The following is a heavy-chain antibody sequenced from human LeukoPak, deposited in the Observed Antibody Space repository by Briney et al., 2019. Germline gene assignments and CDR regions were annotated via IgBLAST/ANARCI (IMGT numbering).Heavy chain of an antibody. CDR2: VYYSGST. V-gene: IGHV4-39*01. CDR1: GGSISSSSYY. CDR3: ARLRDWFDP. J-gene: IGHJ5*02. Sequence: SETLSLTCTVSGGSISSSSYYWGWIRQPPGKGLEWIGSVYYSGSTYYNPSLKSRVTISVDTSKNQFSLKLSSVTAADTAVYYCARLRDWFDPWGQGTLVTVSS.